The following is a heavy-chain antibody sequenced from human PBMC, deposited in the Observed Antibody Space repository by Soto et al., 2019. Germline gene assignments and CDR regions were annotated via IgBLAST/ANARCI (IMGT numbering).Heavy chain of an antibody. CDR3: TRDWERDAAAFFDY. V-gene: IGHV3-23*05. D-gene: IGHD3-3*02. Sequence: EVQLLESGGGLVQPGGSLRLSCAASGFTFTTYAMTWVRQAPGKGLEWVSGIYTSGVPKYADSVQGRFTISRDDSKSTLYLQMNSLRAEDTAVYYGTRDWERDAAAFFDYWGQGTLVTVSS. J-gene: IGHJ4*02. CDR1: GFTFTTYA. CDR2: IYTSGVP.